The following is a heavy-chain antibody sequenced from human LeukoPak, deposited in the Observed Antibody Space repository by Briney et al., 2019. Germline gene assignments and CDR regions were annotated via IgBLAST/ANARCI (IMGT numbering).Heavy chain of an antibody. V-gene: IGHV3-21*04. CDR1: GFTFSSYS. CDR2: ISSSSSYI. Sequence: PGGSLRLSCAASGFTFSSYSMNWVRQAPEKGLEWVSSISSSSSYIYYADSVKGRFTISRDNAKNSLYLQMNSLRAEDTALYYCARDLPQIEYWGQGTLVTVSS. J-gene: IGHJ4*02. D-gene: IGHD3-22*01. CDR3: ARDLPQIEY.